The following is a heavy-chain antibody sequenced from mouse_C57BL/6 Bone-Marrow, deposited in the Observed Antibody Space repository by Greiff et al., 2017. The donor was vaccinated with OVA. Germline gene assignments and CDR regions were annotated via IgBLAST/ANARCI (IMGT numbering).Heavy chain of an antibody. V-gene: IGHV1-63*01. CDR3: AREDGYYPFAY. Sequence: QVQLQQSGAELVRPGTSVKMSCKASGYTFTNYWIGWAKQRPGHGLEWIGDIYPGGGYTNYNEKFKGKATLTADKSSSTAYMQFSSLTSEDSAIYYCAREDGYYPFAYWGQGTLVTVSA. J-gene: IGHJ3*01. CDR2: IYPGGGYT. D-gene: IGHD2-3*01. CDR1: GYTFTNYW.